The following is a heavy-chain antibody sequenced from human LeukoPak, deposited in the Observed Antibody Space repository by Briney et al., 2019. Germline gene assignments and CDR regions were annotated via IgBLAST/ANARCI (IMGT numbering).Heavy chain of an antibody. Sequence: VASVKVSCKASGDTFTGYYMHSVRQAPGQGLEWMGWINPNSGGTNYAQKFQGRVTMTRDTSISTAYMELSRLRSDDTAVYYCARDPRRDAYNYYYYYMDVWGKGTTVTVSS. D-gene: IGHD5-24*01. CDR3: ARDPRRDAYNYYYYYMDV. J-gene: IGHJ6*03. V-gene: IGHV1-2*02. CDR2: INPNSGGT. CDR1: GDTFTGYY.